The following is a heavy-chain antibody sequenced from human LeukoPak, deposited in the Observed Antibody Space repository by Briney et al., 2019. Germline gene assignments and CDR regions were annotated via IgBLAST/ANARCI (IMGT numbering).Heavy chain of an antibody. Sequence: SETLSLTCAVYDGSFSGSYCTWIRQPPGKGLEWIGYIYDSGSTNYNPSLKSRVTISVDTSKNQFSLKLSSVTAADTAVYYCASLTTAEAFDIWGQGTMVTVSS. V-gene: IGHV4-59*01. J-gene: IGHJ3*02. D-gene: IGHD3-22*01. CDR3: ASLTTAEAFDI. CDR1: DGSFSGSY. CDR2: IYDSGST.